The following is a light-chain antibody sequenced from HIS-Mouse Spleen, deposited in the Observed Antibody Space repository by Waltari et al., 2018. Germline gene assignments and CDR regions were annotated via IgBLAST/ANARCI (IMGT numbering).Light chain of an antibody. CDR2: DDS. V-gene: IGLV3-21*02. CDR3: QVWDSSSDHRV. J-gene: IGLJ3*02. Sequence: SYVLTPPPSVSVAPGQTARITCGGNKIGSKSVHWYQQKPGQAPVLVVYDDSDRPSGIPERFSGSNSGNTATLTISRVEAGDEADYYCQVWDSSSDHRVFGGGTKLTVL. CDR1: KIGSKS.